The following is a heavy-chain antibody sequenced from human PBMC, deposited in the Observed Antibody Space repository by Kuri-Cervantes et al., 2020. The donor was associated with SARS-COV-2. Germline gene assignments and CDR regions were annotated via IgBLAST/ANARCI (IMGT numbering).Heavy chain of an antibody. J-gene: IGHJ4*02. CDR3: ASDCSTTSCYPY. D-gene: IGHD2-2*01. Sequence: GGSLRLSCAASGFTFSSYAMHWVRQAPGKGLEWVAVISYDGSNKYYADSVKGRFTISRDNAKNSLYLQMNSLRVEDTAVYYCASDCSTTSCYPYWGQGTLVTVSS. CDR1: GFTFSSYA. V-gene: IGHV3-30*04. CDR2: ISYDGSNK.